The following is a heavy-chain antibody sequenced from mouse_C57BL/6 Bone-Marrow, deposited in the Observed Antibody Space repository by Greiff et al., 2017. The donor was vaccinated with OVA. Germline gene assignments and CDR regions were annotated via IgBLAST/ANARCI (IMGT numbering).Heavy chain of an antibody. Sequence: SGAELVKPGASVKMSCKASGYTFTSYWITWVKQRPGQGLEWIGDIYPGSGSTNYNEKFKSKATLTVDTSSSTAYMQLSSLTSEDSAVYYCARRDLPLPWFAYWGQGTLVTVSA. CDR3: ARRDLPLPWFAY. CDR1: GYTFTSYW. J-gene: IGHJ3*01. V-gene: IGHV1-55*01. D-gene: IGHD5-1*01. CDR2: IYPGSGST.